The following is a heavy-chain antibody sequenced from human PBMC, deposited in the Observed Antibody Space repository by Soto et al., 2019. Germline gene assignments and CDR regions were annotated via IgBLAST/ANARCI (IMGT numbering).Heavy chain of an antibody. D-gene: IGHD6-13*01. J-gene: IGHJ4*02. CDR2: SSAYNGNT. Sequence: DSVKVACKTSGSTWTNAGNSWVRQASGQGIEGMGWSSAYNGNTEYKQKLQGRVTLTTDTSTSTAYIELRSLRADDTAVYYCAIALRRSNKFEHWRQGTMVSVSS. CDR1: GSTWTNAG. CDR3: AIALRRSNKFEH. V-gene: IGHV1-18*01.